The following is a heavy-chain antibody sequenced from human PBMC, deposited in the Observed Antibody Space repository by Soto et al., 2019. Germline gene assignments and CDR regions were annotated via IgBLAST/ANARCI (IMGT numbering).Heavy chain of an antibody. V-gene: IGHV3-66*01. CDR3: ATAKLLLPWLFDY. D-gene: IGHD2-15*01. J-gene: IGHJ4*02. CDR1: GFTVSSNY. CDR2: IYSGGST. Sequence: GGSLRLSCAASGFTVSSNYMSWVRQALGKGLEWVSVIYSGGSTYYADSVKGRFIISRDDSKNTLFLQMNSLRAEDTAVYYCATAKLLLPWLFDYWGQGTLVTVSS.